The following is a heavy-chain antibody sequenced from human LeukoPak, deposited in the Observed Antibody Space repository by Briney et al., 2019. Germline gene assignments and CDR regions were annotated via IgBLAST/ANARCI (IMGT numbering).Heavy chain of an antibody. J-gene: IGHJ4*02. CDR2: IYYSGTT. CDR3: AREVLDYSGSGTYYRHFDF. CDR1: GVSINGFY. D-gene: IGHD3-10*01. Sequence: SETLSLTCTVSGVSINGFYWSWIQQPPGKGLEWIGYIYYSGTTNYNPSLRSRVTISVDTSKNQFSLKLSSVTAADTAVYYCAREVLDYSGSGTYYRHFDFWGQGTLVTVSS. V-gene: IGHV4-59*01.